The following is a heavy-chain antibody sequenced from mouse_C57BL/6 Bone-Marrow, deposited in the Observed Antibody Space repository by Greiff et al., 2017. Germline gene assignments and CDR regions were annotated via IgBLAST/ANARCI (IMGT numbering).Heavy chain of an antibody. CDR1: GFNIKDDY. J-gene: IGHJ2*01. CDR2: IDPENGDT. V-gene: IGHV14-4*01. Sequence: VQLKESGAELVRPGASVKLSCTASGFNIKDDYMHWVKQRPEQGLEWIGWIDPENGDTEYASKFQGKATITADTSSNTAYLQLIRLTSEDTAVYYCTFYPLCLPDYWGQGTTLTVSS. D-gene: IGHD2-2*01. CDR3: TFYPLCLPDY.